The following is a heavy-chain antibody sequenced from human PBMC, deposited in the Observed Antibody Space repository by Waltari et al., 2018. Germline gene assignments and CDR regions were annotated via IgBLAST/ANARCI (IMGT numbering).Heavy chain of an antibody. V-gene: IGHV3-7*03. J-gene: IGHJ4*02. CDR3: ARGYCTNGVCYRSGFDS. CDR2: IKKDGIEK. CDR1: GFTFSSYW. D-gene: IGHD2-8*01. Sequence: EVQLVESGGGLVQPGGSLRLSCAASGFTFSSYWMSWVRQAPGMGLEWVANIKKDGIEKYSVDSVKGRCTISRDNAKNSLYLQMNSLRAEDTAVYYCARGYCTNGVCYRSGFDSWGQGTLVTVSS.